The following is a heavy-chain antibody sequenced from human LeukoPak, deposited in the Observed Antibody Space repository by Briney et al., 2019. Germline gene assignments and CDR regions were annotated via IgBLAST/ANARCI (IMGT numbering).Heavy chain of an antibody. CDR2: INPSGGST. CDR1: GYAFTSYY. V-gene: IGHV1-46*01. CDR3: ARSLDGEPTPDY. Sequence: GASVKVSCKASGYAFTSYYMHWVRQAPGQGLEWMGIINPSGGSTSYAQKFQGRVTMTRDMSTSTVYMELSSLRSEDTAVYYCARSLDGEPTPDYWGQGTLVTVSS. D-gene: IGHD3-10*01. J-gene: IGHJ4*02.